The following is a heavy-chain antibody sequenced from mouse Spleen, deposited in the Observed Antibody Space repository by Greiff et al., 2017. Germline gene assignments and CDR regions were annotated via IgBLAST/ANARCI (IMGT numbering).Heavy chain of an antibody. D-gene: IGHD1-1*01. Sequence: VQLKQSGTELVRPGSSVKMSCKTSGYTFTSYGINWVKQRPGQGLEWIGYIYIGTGYTEYNERFKGKATLTSDTSSSTAYMQLSSLTSEDSAIYFCARSPYYYGSSYRYFDYWGQGTTLTVSS. V-gene: IGHV1-58*01. CDR3: ARSPYYYGSSYRYFDY. CDR2: IYIGTGYT. J-gene: IGHJ2*01. CDR1: GYTFTSYG.